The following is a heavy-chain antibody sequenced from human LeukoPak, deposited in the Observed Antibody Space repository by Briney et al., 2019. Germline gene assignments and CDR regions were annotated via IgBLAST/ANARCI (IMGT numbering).Heavy chain of an antibody. Sequence: PSETLSLTCTVSGGSISSTSYYWGWIRQPPGMGLEWIGSIYYSGSTYYNPSLKSRVTISVDTSKNQFSLKLSSVTAADTAVYYCARSGVVPAAIGAYFDYWGQGTLVTVSS. CDR1: GGSISSTSYY. J-gene: IGHJ4*02. D-gene: IGHD2-2*01. CDR2: IYYSGST. CDR3: ARSGVVPAAIGAYFDY. V-gene: IGHV4-39*01.